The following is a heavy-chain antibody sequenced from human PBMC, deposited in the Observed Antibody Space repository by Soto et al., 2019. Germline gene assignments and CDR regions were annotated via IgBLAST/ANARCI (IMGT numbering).Heavy chain of an antibody. D-gene: IGHD3-16*02. V-gene: IGHV4-34*01. J-gene: IGHJ4*02. CDR3: ARGKLSDYVWGSYRYHFDY. CDR2: INHSGST. CDR1: GGSFSGYY. Sequence: LSLTCAVYGGSFSGYYWSWIRQPPGKGLEWIGEINHSGSTNYNPSLKSRVTISVDTSKNQFSLKLSSVTAADTAVYYCARGKLSDYVWGSYRYHFDYWGQGTVVTVSS.